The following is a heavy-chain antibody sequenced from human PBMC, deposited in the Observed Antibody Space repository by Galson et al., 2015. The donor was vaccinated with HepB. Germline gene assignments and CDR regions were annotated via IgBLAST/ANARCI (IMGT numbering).Heavy chain of an antibody. CDR3: ARDQKRAIFGVALQRTSFDY. D-gene: IGHD3-3*01. CDR1: GYTFTSYG. CDR2: ISAYNGNT. V-gene: IGHV1-18*01. J-gene: IGHJ4*02. Sequence: SVKVSCKASGYTFTSYGISWVRQAPGQGLEWMGWISAYNGNTNYAQKLQGRVTMTTDTSTSTAYMELRSLRSDDTAVYYCARDQKRAIFGVALQRTSFDYWGQGTLVTVSS.